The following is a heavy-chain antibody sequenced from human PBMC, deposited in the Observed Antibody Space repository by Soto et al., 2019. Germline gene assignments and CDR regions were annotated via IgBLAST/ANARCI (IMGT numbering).Heavy chain of an antibody. CDR1: GGSFSGYY. CDR3: ASSSGSGSYSSLYYYGMDV. D-gene: IGHD3-10*01. V-gene: IGHV4-34*01. Sequence: SETLSLTCAVYGGSFSGYYWSWIRQPPGKGLEWIGEINHSGSTNYNPSLKSRVTISVDTSKNQFSLKLSSVTAADTAVYYCASSSGSGSYSSLYYYGMDVWGQGTTVTVSS. J-gene: IGHJ6*02. CDR2: INHSGST.